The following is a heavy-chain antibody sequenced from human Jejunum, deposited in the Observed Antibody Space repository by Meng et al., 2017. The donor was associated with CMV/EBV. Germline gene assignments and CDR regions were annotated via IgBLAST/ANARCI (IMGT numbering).Heavy chain of an antibody. J-gene: IGHJ6*02. V-gene: IGHV3-43D*03. Sequence: GFTFSSYAMHWVRQVPGRGLEWVSLVSWDGGTTYYADSVKGRFTISRDNRKNSLHLQMNSLRVEDTAFYYCAKDIDSGDYFYGMDVWGQGTTVTVSS. CDR3: AKDIDSGDYFYGMDV. CDR1: GFTFSSYA. CDR2: VSWDGGTT.